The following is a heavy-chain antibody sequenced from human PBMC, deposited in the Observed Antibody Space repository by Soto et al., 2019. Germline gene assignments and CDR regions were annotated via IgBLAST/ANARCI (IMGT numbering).Heavy chain of an antibody. CDR1: GFTFSTYW. D-gene: IGHD3-22*01. CDR3: ARGWGYFDSSGFPYLYAMDV. CDR2: IKEDGSEK. J-gene: IGHJ6*02. V-gene: IGHV3-7*01. Sequence: GGSLRLSCAASGFTFSTYWMSWVRQAPGKGLEWVANIKEDGSEKYYVDSVEGRFTISRDNAKNSLYLQMASLRAEDTALYYCARGWGYFDSSGFPYLYAMDVWGQGTTVTVS.